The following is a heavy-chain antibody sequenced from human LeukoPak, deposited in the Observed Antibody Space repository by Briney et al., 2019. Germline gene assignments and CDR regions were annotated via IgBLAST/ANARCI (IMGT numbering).Heavy chain of an antibody. CDR3: ARGERRTQKIDP. Sequence: ASVKVSSKPSGYTFTSYDINWVRQAPGQGLEWMGWMNPNSGNTGYAQKFQGRVTMTRNTSISTAYMELSSLRSEDTAVYYCARGERRTQKIDPWGQGTLVTVSS. J-gene: IGHJ5*02. CDR2: MNPNSGNT. D-gene: IGHD1-1*01. CDR1: GYTFTSYD. V-gene: IGHV1-8*01.